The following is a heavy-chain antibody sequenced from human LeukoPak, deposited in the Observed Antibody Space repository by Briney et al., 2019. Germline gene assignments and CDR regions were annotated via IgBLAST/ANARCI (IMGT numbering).Heavy chain of an antibody. CDR1: GYTFTSYG. CDR2: ISAYNGNT. J-gene: IGHJ4*02. CDR3: AADPENYDILSL. Sequence: ASVKVSCKASGYTFTSYGISWVRQAPGQGLEWMGWISAYNGNTNYAQKLQGRVTMTTDTSTSTAYMELRSLRSEDTAVYYCAADPENYDILSLWGQGTLVTVSS. V-gene: IGHV1-18*01. D-gene: IGHD3-9*01.